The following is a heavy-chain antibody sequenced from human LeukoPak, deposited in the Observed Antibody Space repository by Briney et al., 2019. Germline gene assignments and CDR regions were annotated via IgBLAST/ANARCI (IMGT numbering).Heavy chain of an antibody. V-gene: IGHV4-39*07. D-gene: IGHD6-13*01. Sequence: SETLSLTCTVSGGSISSSSYYWGWIRQPPGKGLEWIGEINHSGSTNYNPSLKSRVTISVDTSKNQFSLKLSSVTAADTVVYYCARVGRSWDFDYWGQGTLVTVSS. CDR2: INHSGST. CDR1: GGSISSSSYY. J-gene: IGHJ4*02. CDR3: ARVGRSWDFDY.